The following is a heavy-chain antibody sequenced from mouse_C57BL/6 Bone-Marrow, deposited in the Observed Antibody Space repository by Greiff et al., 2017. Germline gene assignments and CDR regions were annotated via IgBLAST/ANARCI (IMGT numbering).Heavy chain of an antibody. D-gene: IGHD1-1*01. CDR1: GYTFTSYW. CDR2: IHPNSGST. V-gene: IGHV1-64*01. Sequence: VQLQQSGAELVKPGASVKLSCKASGYTFTSYWMHWVKQRPGQGLEWIGMIHPNSGSTNYNEKFKSKATLTVDKSSSTAYMQLSSLTSEDSAVYYWAPITTVVATRYAMDYWGQGTSVTVSS. CDR3: APITTVVATRYAMDY. J-gene: IGHJ4*01.